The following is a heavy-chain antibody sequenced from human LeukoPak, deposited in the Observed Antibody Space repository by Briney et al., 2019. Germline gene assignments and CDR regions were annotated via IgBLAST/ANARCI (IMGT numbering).Heavy chain of an antibody. J-gene: IGHJ4*02. CDR3: ARFLDRAVAGQESPFDY. D-gene: IGHD6-19*01. Sequence: GASVKVSCKASGYTFTMNGISWVRQAPGQGLEWMGWISSYNGKTNYAQRLQGRVTMTTDTSTSTAYMELRSLRSDDTAVYYCARFLDRAVAGQESPFDYWGQGTLVTVSS. CDR2: ISSYNGKT. CDR1: GYTFTMNG. V-gene: IGHV1-18*01.